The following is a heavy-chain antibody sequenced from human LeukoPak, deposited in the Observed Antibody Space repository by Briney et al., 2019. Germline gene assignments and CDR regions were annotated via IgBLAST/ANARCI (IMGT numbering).Heavy chain of an antibody. D-gene: IGHD3-9*01. CDR1: GGSISSANYY. CDR2: IYYSGST. J-gene: IGHJ4*02. Sequence: SQTLSLTCTVSGGSISSANYYWSWIRQPPGKGLEWIGYIYYSGSTYYNPSLKSRVTISVDTSKNQFSLRLSSVTAADTAVYSCAREGNILTGYSPFASWAQGTLVTVSS. CDR3: AREGNILTGYSPFAS. V-gene: IGHV4-30-4*01.